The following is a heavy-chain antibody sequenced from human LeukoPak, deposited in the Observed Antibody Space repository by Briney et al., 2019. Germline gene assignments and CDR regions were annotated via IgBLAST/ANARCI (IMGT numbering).Heavy chain of an antibody. J-gene: IGHJ2*01. CDR1: GFTFSSYA. CDR2: ISYDGSNK. CDR3: ARGVVPAAMRYWYFDL. D-gene: IGHD2-2*01. Sequence: PGRSLRLSCAASGFTFSSYAMHWVRQAPGKGLEWVAVISYDGSNKYYADSEKGRFTISRDNSKNTLYLQMNSLRAEDTAVYYCARGVVPAAMRYWYFDLWGRGTLVTVSS. V-gene: IGHV3-30*04.